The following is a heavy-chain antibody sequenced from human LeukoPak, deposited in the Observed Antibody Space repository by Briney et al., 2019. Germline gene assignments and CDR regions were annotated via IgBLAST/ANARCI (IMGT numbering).Heavy chain of an antibody. D-gene: IGHD1-26*01. J-gene: IGHJ4*02. CDR2: FTYGGGT. V-gene: IGHV4-39*01. Sequence: SETLSLTCTVPGDSISNNNYYWGWIRQPPGKGLEWIGSFTYGGGTYYNPSLKSRVTISVDTSKNQFSLKVTSVTAADTAVYYCARRSSNPVGAIDYWGQGALVIVSS. CDR1: GDSISNNNYY. CDR3: ARRSSNPVGAIDY.